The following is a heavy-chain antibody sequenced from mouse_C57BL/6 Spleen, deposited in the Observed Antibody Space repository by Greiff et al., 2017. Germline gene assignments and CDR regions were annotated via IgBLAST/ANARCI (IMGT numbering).Heavy chain of an antibody. CDR1: GYTFTDYE. Sequence: VQLQQSGAELVRPGASVTLSCKASGYTFTDYEMHWVKQTPVHGLEWIGAIDPETGGTAYNQKFKGKAILTADKSSSTAYMELRSLTSEDSAVYYCTKTIYYFGCWGQGTTRTVSS. CDR2: IDPETGGT. D-gene: IGHD1-1*02. CDR3: TKTIYYFGC. J-gene: IGHJ2*01. V-gene: IGHV1-15*01.